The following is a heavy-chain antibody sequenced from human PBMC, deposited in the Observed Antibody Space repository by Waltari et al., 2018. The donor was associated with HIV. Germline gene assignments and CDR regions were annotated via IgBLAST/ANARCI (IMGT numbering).Heavy chain of an antibody. D-gene: IGHD2-8*01. V-gene: IGHV3-74*01. J-gene: IGHJ6*02. Sequence: LVESGGTTVQPGGSLRLPCTASGFVFGSHWMHWVRQSPGGGLFWVSRIDNDGRVIKYANSVKGRFTLSRDNTKNMLFLEMKSLRGEDSGIYYCVKDVAVTHYGVYYSGLDVWGQGTTVTV. CDR3: VKDVAVTHYGVYYSGLDV. CDR1: GFVFGSHW. CDR2: IDNDGRVI.